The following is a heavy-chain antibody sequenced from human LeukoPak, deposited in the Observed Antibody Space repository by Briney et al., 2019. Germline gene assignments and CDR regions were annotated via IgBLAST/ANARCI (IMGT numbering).Heavy chain of an antibody. Sequence: GGSLRLSCEGSAFIFSGHWMNWVRQTPGKGLEWVASIKEDGSERQYVDSVKGRFSISRDNTKGSLFLQLNSLRAEDTAVYYCARDHDLDYYDSSGYYYNFFDYWGQGTLVTVSS. CDR3: ARDHDLDYYDSSGYYYNFFDY. D-gene: IGHD3-22*01. J-gene: IGHJ4*02. CDR2: IKEDGSER. CDR1: AFIFSGHW. V-gene: IGHV3-7*03.